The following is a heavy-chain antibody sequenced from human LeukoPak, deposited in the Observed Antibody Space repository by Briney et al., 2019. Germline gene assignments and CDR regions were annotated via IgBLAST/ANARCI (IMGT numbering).Heavy chain of an antibody. V-gene: IGHV3-23*01. Sequence: GGSLRLSCAASGFTFSSYAMSWVRQAPGKGLEWVSAISGSGGSTYYADSVKGRFTISRDNSKNTLYLQMNSLRAENTAVYYCAKHLSGSWSPFDYWGQGTLVTVSS. CDR1: GFTFSSYA. CDR2: ISGSGGST. CDR3: AKHLSGSWSPFDY. D-gene: IGHD6-13*01. J-gene: IGHJ4*02.